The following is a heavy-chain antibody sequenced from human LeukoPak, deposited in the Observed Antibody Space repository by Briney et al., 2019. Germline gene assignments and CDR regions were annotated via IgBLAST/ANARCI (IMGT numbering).Heavy chain of an antibody. CDR3: AREVRRITMIYWDC. D-gene: IGHD3-22*01. V-gene: IGHV1-2*06. Sequence: ASVKVSCKASGYTFTGYYMHWVRQAPGQGLEWMGRINPNSGGTNYAQKFQGRVTMTRDTSISTAYMELSRLRSDDTAVYYCAREVRRITMIYWDCWGQGTLVTVSS. J-gene: IGHJ4*02. CDR1: GYTFTGYY. CDR2: INPNSGGT.